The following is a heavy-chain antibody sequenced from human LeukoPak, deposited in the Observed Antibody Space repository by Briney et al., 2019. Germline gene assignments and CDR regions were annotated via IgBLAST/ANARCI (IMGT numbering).Heavy chain of an antibody. CDR3: ARVDYCSKGVCVNFDY. V-gene: IGHV1-2*02. Sequence: ASVKVSCKASGYTFTGHYMHWVRQAPGQGLEWTGWINPNSGGTKYAQKFQDRVTMTRDTSISTAYMELSWLRSDDTAVYFCARVDYCSKGVCVNFDYWGQGTLVTVSS. CDR2: INPNSGGT. J-gene: IGHJ4*02. D-gene: IGHD2-8*01. CDR1: GYTFTGHY.